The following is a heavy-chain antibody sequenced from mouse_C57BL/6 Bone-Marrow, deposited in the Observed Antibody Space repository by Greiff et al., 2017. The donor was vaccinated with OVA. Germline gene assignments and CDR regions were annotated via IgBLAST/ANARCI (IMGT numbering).Heavy chain of an antibody. D-gene: IGHD1-1*01. CDR3: TPITTVVATGWTRAMDY. J-gene: IGHJ4*01. CDR1: GFNIKDDY. CDR2: IDPENGDT. V-gene: IGHV14-4*01. Sequence: DVQLQQSGAELVRPGASVKLSCTASGFNIKDDYMHWVKQRPEQGLEWIGWIDPENGDTEYASKFQGKATITADTSSNTAYLQLSSLTSEDTAVYYCTPITTVVATGWTRAMDYWGQGTSVTVSS.